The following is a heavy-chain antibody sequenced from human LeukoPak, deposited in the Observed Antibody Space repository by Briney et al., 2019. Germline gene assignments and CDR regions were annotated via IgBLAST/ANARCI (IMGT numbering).Heavy chain of an antibody. D-gene: IGHD5-18*01. CDR1: GFTFSSYA. CDR2: ISGSGDNT. CDR3: TTPRGGYGSHDY. J-gene: IGHJ4*02. Sequence: GGSLRLSCAASGFTFSSYAMSCVRQAPGKGLEWVSGISGSGDNTYYADSVKGRFTISRDNSKNTLYVQVNSLGTEDTAAYYCTTPRGGYGSHDYWGQGTLVTVSS. V-gene: IGHV3-23*01.